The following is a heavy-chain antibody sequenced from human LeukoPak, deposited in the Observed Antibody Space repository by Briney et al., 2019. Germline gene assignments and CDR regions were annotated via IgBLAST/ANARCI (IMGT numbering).Heavy chain of an antibody. D-gene: IGHD2/OR15-2a*01. CDR1: AASISSSSHH. CDR3: VSYGRQMYYFDY. CDR2: IYYSGST. V-gene: IGHV4-31*03. Sequence: SETLSLTCTISAASISSSSHHWGWIRQHPGKGLEWIGYIYYSGSTYYNPSLKSRVTISVDTSKNQFSLKLSSVTAADTAVYYCVSYGRQMYYFDYWGQGTLVTVSS. J-gene: IGHJ4*02.